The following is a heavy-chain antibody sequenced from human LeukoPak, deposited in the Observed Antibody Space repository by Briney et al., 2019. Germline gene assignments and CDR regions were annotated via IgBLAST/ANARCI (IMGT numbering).Heavy chain of an antibody. CDR2: IRYDGSNK. D-gene: IGHD3-22*01. J-gene: IGHJ6*03. CDR3: AKCGYYYDSSGYYSPTGYHMDV. V-gene: IGHV3-30*02. Sequence: GGSLRLSCAASGFTFSSYGMHWVRQAPGKGLEWVAFIRYDGSNKYYADSVKGRFTISRDNSKNTLYLQMNSLRAEDTAVYYCAKCGYYYDSSGYYSPTGYHMDVWGKGTTVTTSS. CDR1: GFTFSSYG.